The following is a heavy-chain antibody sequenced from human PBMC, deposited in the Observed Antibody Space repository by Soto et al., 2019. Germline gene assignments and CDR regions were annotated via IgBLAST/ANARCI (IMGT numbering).Heavy chain of an antibody. CDR1: GGSISSYY. Sequence: QVQLQESGPGLVKPSETLSLTCTVSGGSISSYYWSWIRQPAGKGLEWIGRIYTSGSTNYNPSLKSRVTMSVDTSKNQFSLKLSSVTAADTAVYYCARVSLGDSSGYYSYYFDYWGQGTLVTVSS. CDR3: ARVSLGDSSGYYSYYFDY. CDR2: IYTSGST. J-gene: IGHJ4*02. V-gene: IGHV4-4*07. D-gene: IGHD3-22*01.